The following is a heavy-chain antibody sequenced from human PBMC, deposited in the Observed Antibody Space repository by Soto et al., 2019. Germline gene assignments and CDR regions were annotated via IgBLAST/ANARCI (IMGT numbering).Heavy chain of an antibody. CDR2: ISGSGGST. Sequence: LRLSCAASGFTFSSYAMSWVRQAPGKGLEWVSAISGSGGSTYYADSVKGRFTISGDNSKNTLYLQMNSLRAEDTAVYYCAKDVGSGDYVSIEYFDYWGQGTLVTVSS. CDR3: AKDVGSGDYVSIEYFDY. J-gene: IGHJ4*02. V-gene: IGHV3-23*01. CDR1: GFTFSSYA. D-gene: IGHD4-17*01.